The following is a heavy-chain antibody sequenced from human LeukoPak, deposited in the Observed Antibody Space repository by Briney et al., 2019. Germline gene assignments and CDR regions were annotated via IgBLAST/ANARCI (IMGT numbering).Heavy chain of an antibody. CDR2: INHSGSN. CDR3: ARVARSAYSHSCFDP. J-gene: IGHJ5*02. D-gene: IGHD3-3*01. CDR1: GRSFSGYY. Sequence: SETLSLPCAVYGRSFSGYYWSWIRQPPGKGLEWIGEINHSGSNKYYPSLKSRGPISVEQSNNHRSHKVSSVTAADTSVYYCARVARSAYSHSCFDPWGQGTLVTVSS. V-gene: IGHV4-34*01.